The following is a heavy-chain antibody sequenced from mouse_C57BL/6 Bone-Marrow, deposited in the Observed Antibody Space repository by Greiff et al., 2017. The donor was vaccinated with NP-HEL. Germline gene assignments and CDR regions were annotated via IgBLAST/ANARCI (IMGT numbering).Heavy chain of an antibody. D-gene: IGHD6-1*01. CDR1: GFTFSSYA. CDR2: ISDGGSYT. Sequence: EVQGVESLGGLVKPGGSLKLSCAASGFTFSSYAMSWVRQTPEKRLEWVATISDGGSYTYYPDNVKGRFTISRDNAKNNLYLQMSHLKSEDTAMYYCARPLGLAWFAYWGQGTLVTVSA. CDR3: ARPLGLAWFAY. J-gene: IGHJ3*01. V-gene: IGHV5-4*01.